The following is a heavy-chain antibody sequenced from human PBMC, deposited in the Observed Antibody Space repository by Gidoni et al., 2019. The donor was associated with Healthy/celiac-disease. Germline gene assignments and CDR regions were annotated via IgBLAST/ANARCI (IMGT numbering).Heavy chain of an antibody. Sequence: QVQLVQSGAEVKKPGSSVKVSCKASGGTFSSYAIIWVRQAPGQGLELMGGIIPIFGTANYAQKFQGRVTITADESTSTAYMELSSLRSEDTAVYYCARDKEGGSPVVGGDYWGQGTLVTVSS. V-gene: IGHV1-69*01. D-gene: IGHD2-15*01. CDR1: GGTFSSYA. J-gene: IGHJ4*02. CDR2: IIPIFGTA. CDR3: ARDKEGGSPVVGGDY.